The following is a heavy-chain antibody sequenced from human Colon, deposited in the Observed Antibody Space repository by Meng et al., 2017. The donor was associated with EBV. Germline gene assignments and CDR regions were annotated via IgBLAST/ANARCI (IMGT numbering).Heavy chain of an antibody. CDR2: IYHGGNT. J-gene: IGHJ4*02. D-gene: IGHD5-24*01. CDR1: GAFISSNNW. Sequence: QGEVRWSGPGLVERSGTLSLPCAVSGAFISSNNWWSWVRSPPGKGLEWIGEIYHGGNTNYNPSLKSRVTISVDRSNDQFSLSLSSVTAADTAVYYCARGNAYNAPSFDYWGQGTLVTVSS. CDR3: ARGNAYNAPSFDY. V-gene: IGHV4-4*02.